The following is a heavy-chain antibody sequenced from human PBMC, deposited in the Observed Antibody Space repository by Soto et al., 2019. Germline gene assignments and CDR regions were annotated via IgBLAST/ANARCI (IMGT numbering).Heavy chain of an antibody. V-gene: IGHV3-48*03. CDR2: ISSSGSTI. CDR1: GFTFSSYE. CDR3: ARDKYYDFWSGYYTVIPAGYYYGMDV. J-gene: IGHJ6*02. Sequence: HPGGSLRLSCAASGFTFSSYEMNWVRQAPGKGLEWVSYISSSGSTIYYADSVKGRFTISRDNAKNSLYLQMNSLRAEDTAVYYCARDKYYDFWSGYYTVIPAGYYYGMDVWGQGTTVTVSS. D-gene: IGHD3-3*01.